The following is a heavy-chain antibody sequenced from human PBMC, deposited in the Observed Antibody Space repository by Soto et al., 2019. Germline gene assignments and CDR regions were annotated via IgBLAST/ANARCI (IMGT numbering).Heavy chain of an antibody. V-gene: IGHV4-31*03. CDR3: ARYSGYYVGFDY. D-gene: IGHD5-12*01. Sequence: SETLSLTCTVSGGSTSSGGYYWSWIRQYPGKGLEWIGFVYYSGSTYYNPSLKSRVIISVDTSKKQFSLKLSSVTAADTAVYYCARYSGYYVGFDYWGQGTLVTSPQ. J-gene: IGHJ4*02. CDR1: GGSTSSGGYY. CDR2: VYYSGST.